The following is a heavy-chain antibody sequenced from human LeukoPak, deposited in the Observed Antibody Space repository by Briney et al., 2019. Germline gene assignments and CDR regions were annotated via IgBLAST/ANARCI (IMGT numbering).Heavy chain of an antibody. J-gene: IGHJ6*04. CDR1: GGTFSSYA. CDR2: IIPIFGTA. Sequence: ASVRVSCKASGGTFSSYAISWVRQVPGQGLEGMGGIIPIFGTANYAQKVQGRVTITADESTSTASMELRSLRSEDTAVYYCARDQGFSRVDFYGMDVWGKGTTVTVSS. D-gene: IGHD5-12*01. V-gene: IGHV1-69*13. CDR3: ARDQGFSRVDFYGMDV.